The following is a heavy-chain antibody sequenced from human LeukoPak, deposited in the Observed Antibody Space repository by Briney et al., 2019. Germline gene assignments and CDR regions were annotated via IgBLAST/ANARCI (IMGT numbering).Heavy chain of an antibody. CDR2: IFYSGST. CDR1: GVSISSSIYY. Sequence: SETLSLTCNVSGVSISSSIYYWGGMRQPPGKGLEWIGSIFYSGSTYFNPSLKSRVTISVDTSKNQFSLKLSSVTAADTAVYYCARGRSDQRYSSGWSVIDYWGQETLVTVSS. CDR3: ARGRSDQRYSSGWSVIDY. J-gene: IGHJ4*02. V-gene: IGHV4-39*01. D-gene: IGHD6-19*01.